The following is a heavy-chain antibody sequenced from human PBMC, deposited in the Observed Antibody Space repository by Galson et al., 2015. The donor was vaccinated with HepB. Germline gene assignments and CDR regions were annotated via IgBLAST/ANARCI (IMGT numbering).Heavy chain of an antibody. V-gene: IGHV3-23*01. J-gene: IGHJ3*02. Sequence: SLRLSCAASGITFSSYAMSWVRQAPGKGLEWVSAISGSGGSTYYADSVKGRFTISRDNSKNTLYLQMNSLRVEDTAVYYCAKPIRRITMIAVFRDAFDIWGQGTMVTVSS. CDR3: AKPIRRITMIAVFRDAFDI. CDR2: ISGSGGST. D-gene: IGHD3-22*01. CDR1: GITFSSYA.